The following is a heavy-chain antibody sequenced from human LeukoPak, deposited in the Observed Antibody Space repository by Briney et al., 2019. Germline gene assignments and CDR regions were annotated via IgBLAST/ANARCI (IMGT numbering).Heavy chain of an antibody. Sequence: PSETLSLTCTVSGGSISSYFWSWIRQTAGKGLEWIGRIYTSGSTNYNPSLKSRVTMSVDTSKNQFSLKLSSVTAADTAVYYCAREPSSGYYNPRFLSYMDVWGKGTTVTVSS. D-gene: IGHD3-22*01. CDR2: IYTSGST. V-gene: IGHV4-4*07. CDR1: GGSISSYF. CDR3: AREPSSGYYNPRFLSYMDV. J-gene: IGHJ6*03.